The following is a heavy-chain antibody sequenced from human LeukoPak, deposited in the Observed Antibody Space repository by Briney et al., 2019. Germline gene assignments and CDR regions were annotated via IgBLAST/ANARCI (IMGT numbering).Heavy chain of an antibody. CDR3: AKDQSRRGDYFDY. J-gene: IGHJ4*02. D-gene: IGHD3-16*01. CDR2: ISGSGGST. Sequence: GGSLRLSCAASGFTFSSYAMSWVRQAPGKGLEWVPAISGSGGSTYYADSVKGRFTISRDNSKNTLYLQMNSLRAEDTAVYYCAKDQSRRGDYFDYWGQGTLVTVSS. V-gene: IGHV3-23*01. CDR1: GFTFSSYA.